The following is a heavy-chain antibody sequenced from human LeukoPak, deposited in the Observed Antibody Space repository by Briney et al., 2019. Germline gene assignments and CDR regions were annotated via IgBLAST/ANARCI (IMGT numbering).Heavy chain of an antibody. Sequence: GGSLRLSCAASGFTFSSYSMNWVRQAPGKGLEWVSSISSSSSYIYYADSVKGRFTISRDNAKNSLYLQMNSLRAEDTAVYYCARQQQWRGDNYYYYYDMDVWGQGTTVTVSS. CDR1: GFTFSSYS. CDR3: ARQQQWRGDNYYYYYDMDV. CDR2: ISSSSSYI. J-gene: IGHJ6*02. V-gene: IGHV3-21*01. D-gene: IGHD6-13*01.